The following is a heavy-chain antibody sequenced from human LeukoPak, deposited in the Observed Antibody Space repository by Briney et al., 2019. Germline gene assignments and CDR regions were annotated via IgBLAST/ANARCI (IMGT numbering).Heavy chain of an antibody. Sequence: SETLSLTCAVYGGSFSGYYWSWIRQPPGKGLEWIGEINHSGSTNYNPPLKSRVTISVDTSKNQFSLKLSSVTAADTAVYYCARGRRYSGYDSRYFDLWGRGTLVTVSS. V-gene: IGHV4-34*01. CDR3: ARGRRYSGYDSRYFDL. D-gene: IGHD5-12*01. J-gene: IGHJ2*01. CDR2: INHSGST. CDR1: GGSFSGYY.